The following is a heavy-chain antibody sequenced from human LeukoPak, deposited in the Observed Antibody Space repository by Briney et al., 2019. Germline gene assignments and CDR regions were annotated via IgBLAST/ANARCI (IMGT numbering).Heavy chain of an antibody. Sequence: ASVKVSCKASGGTFSSYGISWVRQAPGQGLEWMGWISAYNGNTNYAQKLQGRVTMTTDTSTSTAYMELRSLRSDDTAVYYCAREAGYDILTGYYSYYFDYWGQGTLVTVSS. D-gene: IGHD3-9*01. CDR2: ISAYNGNT. J-gene: IGHJ4*02. V-gene: IGHV1-18*01. CDR1: GGTFSSYG. CDR3: AREAGYDILTGYYSYYFDY.